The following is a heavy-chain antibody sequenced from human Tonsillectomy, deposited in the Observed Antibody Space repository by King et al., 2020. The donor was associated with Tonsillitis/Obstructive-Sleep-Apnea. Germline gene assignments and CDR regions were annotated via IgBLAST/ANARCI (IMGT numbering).Heavy chain of an antibody. CDR2: IYYSGST. CDR1: GGSISTGGYY. CDR3: ARGVAYYDSSGQNNWFDP. V-gene: IGHV4-31*03. J-gene: IGHJ5*02. Sequence: VQLQESGPGLVKPSQTLSLTCTVSGGSISTGGYYWSWIRQHPGKGLEWIGYIYYSGSTYYNPSLKSRVTISVDTSKNQFSLKLSSVTAADTVVYYCARGVAYYDSSGQNNWFDPWGQGTLVTVSS. D-gene: IGHD3-22*01.